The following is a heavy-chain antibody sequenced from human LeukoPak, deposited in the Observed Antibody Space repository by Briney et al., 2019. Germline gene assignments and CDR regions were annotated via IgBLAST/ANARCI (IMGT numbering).Heavy chain of an antibody. CDR1: GFTFSSYG. V-gene: IGHV3-30*02. D-gene: IGHD4-17*01. Sequence: PGGSLRLSCAASGFTFSSYGMHWVRQAPGKGLEWVAFIRYDGSNKYYADSVKGRFTISRDNSKNTLYLQMNSLRAEDTAVYYCAKDRDGDYPAGVFRYYYYYGLDVWGQGTTVTVSS. CDR2: IRYDGSNK. J-gene: IGHJ6*02. CDR3: AKDRDGDYPAGVFRYYYYYGLDV.